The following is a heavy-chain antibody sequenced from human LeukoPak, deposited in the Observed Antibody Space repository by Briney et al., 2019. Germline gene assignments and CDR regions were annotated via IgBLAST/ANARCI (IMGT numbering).Heavy chain of an antibody. CDR2: IRYDGSNK. CDR1: GFTFSSYG. D-gene: IGHD2-21*01. Sequence: GGSLRLSCAASGFTFSSYGMHWVRQAPGKGLEWVAFIRYDGSNKYYADSVKGRFTISRDNSNNTMYLQMNSLRAEDTAVYYCARLCSIRWCLHDWFDPWGQGTLVTVSS. V-gene: IGHV3-30*02. CDR3: ARLCSIRWCLHDWFDP. J-gene: IGHJ5*02.